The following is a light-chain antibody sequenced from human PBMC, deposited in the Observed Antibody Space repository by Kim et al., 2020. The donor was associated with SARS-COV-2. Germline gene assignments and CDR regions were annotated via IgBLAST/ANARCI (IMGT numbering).Light chain of an antibody. CDR2: DVS. CDR1: SSDVGGYNY. V-gene: IGLV2-14*03. Sequence: QSALTQPASVSGSPGQSITISYTGTSSDVGGYNYVSWYQQHPGKAPKLMIYDVSNRPSGVSNRFSGSKSGNTASLTISGLQAEDEADYYCSSYTSSSIYVFGTGTKVTVL. CDR3: SSYTSSSIYV. J-gene: IGLJ1*01.